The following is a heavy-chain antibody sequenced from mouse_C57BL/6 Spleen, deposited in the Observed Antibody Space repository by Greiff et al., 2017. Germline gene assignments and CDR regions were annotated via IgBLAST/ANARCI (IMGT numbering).Heavy chain of an antibody. D-gene: IGHD1-1*01. CDR1: GYTFTSYW. CDR2: IAPNSGGT. CDR3: ARGDYYCSSPLHHWYFDV. J-gene: IGHJ1*03. Sequence: QVQLQQPGAELVKPGASVKLSCKASGYTFTSYWMHWVKQRPGRGLEWIGRIAPNSGGTKYNEKFKSKATLTVDKPSSTAYMQLSSLTSEDSAVYYCARGDYYCSSPLHHWYFDVWGTGTTVTVSS. V-gene: IGHV1-72*01.